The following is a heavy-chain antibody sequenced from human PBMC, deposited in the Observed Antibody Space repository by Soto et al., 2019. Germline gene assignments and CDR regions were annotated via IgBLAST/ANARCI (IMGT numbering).Heavy chain of an antibody. Sequence: PGGSLRLSCAASGFTFSSYGMHWVGQAPGKGLEWVAVISYDGSNKYYADSVKGRFTISRDNSKNTLYLQMNSLRAEDTAVYYCANLVVVAANYYYGMDVWGQGTTVTVSS. V-gene: IGHV3-30*18. CDR3: ANLVVVAANYYYGMDV. D-gene: IGHD2-15*01. CDR1: GFTFSSYG. CDR2: ISYDGSNK. J-gene: IGHJ6*02.